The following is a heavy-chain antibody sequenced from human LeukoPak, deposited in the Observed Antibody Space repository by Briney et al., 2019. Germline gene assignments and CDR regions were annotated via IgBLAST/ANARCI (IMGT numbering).Heavy chain of an antibody. J-gene: IGHJ4*02. V-gene: IGHV3-23*01. Sequence: GGSLRLSCAAPGFTFSSYAMSWVRQAPGKGLEWVSAISGSGGSTYYADSVKGRFTISRDNSKNTLYLQMNSLRAEDTAVYYCADDNWNDVRSGYWGQGTLVTVSS. D-gene: IGHD1-20*01. CDR3: ADDNWNDVRSGY. CDR1: GFTFSSYA. CDR2: ISGSGGST.